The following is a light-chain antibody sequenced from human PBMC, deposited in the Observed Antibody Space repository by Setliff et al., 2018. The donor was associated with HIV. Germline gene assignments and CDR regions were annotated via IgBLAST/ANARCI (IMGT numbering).Light chain of an antibody. V-gene: IGLV2-14*01. CDR1: TSNIGNND. J-gene: IGLJ3*02. CDR3: SSYTRSSTLV. Sequence: QSALAQPPSVSAAPGQKVTISCSGSTSNIGNNDVSWYQHHPGKAPKLMIYEVSNRPSGVSNRFSGSKSGNTASLTISGLQAEDEADYYCSSYTRSSTLVFGGGTQLTVL. CDR2: EVS.